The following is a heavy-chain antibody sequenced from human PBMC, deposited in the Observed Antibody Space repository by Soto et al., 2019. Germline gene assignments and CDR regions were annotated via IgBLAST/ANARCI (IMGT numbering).Heavy chain of an antibody. D-gene: IGHD2-15*01. Sequence: VGSLRLSCAASGFTFSSYAMSWVRQAPGKGLEWVSAISGSGGSTYYADSVKGRFTISRDNSKNTLYLQMNSLRAEDTAVYYCAKIPLVAATLCYFDYWGQGTLVTVSS. CDR3: AKIPLVAATLCYFDY. J-gene: IGHJ4*02. CDR1: GFTFSSYA. CDR2: ISGSGGST. V-gene: IGHV3-23*01.